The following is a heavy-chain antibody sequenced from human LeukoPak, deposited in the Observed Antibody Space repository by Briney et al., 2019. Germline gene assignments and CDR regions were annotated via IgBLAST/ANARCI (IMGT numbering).Heavy chain of an antibody. Sequence: SETLSLTCTVSGGSISSYYWSWIRQPPGKGLEWIGYIYYSGSTNYNPSLKSRVTISVDTSKNQFSLKLSSVTAADTAVYYCARARDYDYVWGSYRRPHYFDYWGQGTLVTVSS. V-gene: IGHV4-59*01. CDR2: IYYSGST. CDR3: ARARDYDYVWGSYRRPHYFDY. J-gene: IGHJ4*02. D-gene: IGHD3-16*02. CDR1: GGSISSYY.